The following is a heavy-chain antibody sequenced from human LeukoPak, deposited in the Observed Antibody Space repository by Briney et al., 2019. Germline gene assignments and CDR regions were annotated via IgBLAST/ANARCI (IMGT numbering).Heavy chain of an antibody. D-gene: IGHD3-3*01. CDR1: GFSLSNYA. CDR3: AKDRRRFWSGYLDY. V-gene: IGHV3-23*01. Sequence: PGGSLRLSCAASGFSLSNYAMSWVRQAPGKGLEWVSGISDSGGTTYYADSVKGRFTISRDNSKNTLHLQMNSLTAEDTAVYYCAKDRRRFWSGYLDYWGQGALVTVSS. J-gene: IGHJ4*02. CDR2: ISDSGGTT.